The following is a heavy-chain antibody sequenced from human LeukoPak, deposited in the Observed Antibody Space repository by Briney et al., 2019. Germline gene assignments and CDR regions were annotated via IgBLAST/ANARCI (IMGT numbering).Heavy chain of an antibody. CDR1: GYTFTSYY. CDR2: INPSGGST. V-gene: IGHV1-46*01. D-gene: IGHD6-19*01. CDR3: ARNPDTAVAGFDY. J-gene: IGHJ4*02. Sequence: GASVKVSCKASGYTFTSYYMHWVRQAPGQGLEWMGIINPSGGSTSYAQKFQGRVTMTRDTSTSTVYMELSSVTAADTAVYYCARNPDTAVAGFDYWGQGTLVTVSS.